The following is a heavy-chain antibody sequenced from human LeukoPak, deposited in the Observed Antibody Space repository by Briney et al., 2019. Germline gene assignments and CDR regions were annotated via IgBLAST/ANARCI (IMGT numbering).Heavy chain of an antibody. CDR1: GFTFSSYS. CDR2: ISSSSSYI. V-gene: IGHV3-21*01. CDR3: AKEGFGEFRPYYFDY. D-gene: IGHD3-10*01. Sequence: GGSLRLSCAASGFTFSSYSMNWVRQAPGKGLEWVSSISSSSSYIYYADSVKGRFTISRDNAKNSLYLQMNSLRAEDTAVYYCAKEGFGEFRPYYFDYWGQGTLVTVSS. J-gene: IGHJ4*02.